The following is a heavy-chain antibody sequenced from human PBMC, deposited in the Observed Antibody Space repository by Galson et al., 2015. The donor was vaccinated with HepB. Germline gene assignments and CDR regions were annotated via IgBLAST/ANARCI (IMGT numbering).Heavy chain of an antibody. D-gene: IGHD1-26*01. Sequence: SLRLSCAASGFTFSRYAMSWVRQAPENGLEWVSGISGSGDNTYYADSVKGRFTISRDNSKSTVYLQMNSLRAGDTALYYCAKGLGASDWGQGTLVTVSS. CDR2: ISGSGDNT. CDR3: AKGLGASD. CDR1: GFTFSRYA. J-gene: IGHJ4*02. V-gene: IGHV3-23*01.